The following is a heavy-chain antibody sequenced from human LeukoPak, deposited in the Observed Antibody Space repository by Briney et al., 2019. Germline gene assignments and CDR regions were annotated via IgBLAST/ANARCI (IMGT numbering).Heavy chain of an antibody. CDR3: ARGVNYHDSSRNWFDP. V-gene: IGHV3-48*03. CDR1: GFTFSSYE. D-gene: IGHD3-22*01. J-gene: IGHJ5*02. CDR2: IGSSGTTI. Sequence: GGSLRLSCAASGFTFSSYEMNWVRQAPGKGLEWVSYIGSSGTTIYYADSVKGRFTISRDNAKNSLFLQMNSLRAEDTAVYYCARGVNYHDSSRNWFDPWGQGTLVTVSS.